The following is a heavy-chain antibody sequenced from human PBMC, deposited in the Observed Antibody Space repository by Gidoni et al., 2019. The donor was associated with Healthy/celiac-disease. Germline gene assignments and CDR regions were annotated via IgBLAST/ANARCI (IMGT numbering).Heavy chain of an antibody. CDR1: GFTFADYA. Sequence: EVQLVESGGGLLQPGSSLGLSCASSGFTFADYAMHWVRQAPGKGLEWVSGISWNSGSIGYADSVKGRFTISRDNAKNSLYLQMNSLRAEDTALYYCARGYDSSGYRDWYFDLWGRGTLVTVSS. V-gene: IGHV3-9*01. D-gene: IGHD3-22*01. CDR2: ISWNSGSI. J-gene: IGHJ2*01. CDR3: ARGYDSSGYRDWYFDL.